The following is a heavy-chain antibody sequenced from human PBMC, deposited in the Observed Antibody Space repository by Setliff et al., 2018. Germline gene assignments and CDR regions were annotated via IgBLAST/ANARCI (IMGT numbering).Heavy chain of an antibody. V-gene: IGHV4-4*07. CDR3: AGGLPGDYDFNCFDT. J-gene: IGHJ5*02. CDR1: GGSLNTYY. D-gene: IGHD3-3*01. Sequence: SETLSLTCTVSGGSLNTYYWSWIRQPAGKELEWIGRINTSGTTRYNPSLRSRATLSVDESMNRFSLNLNSVTAADTAVYYCAGGLPGDYDFNCFDTWGQGALVTLSS. CDR2: INTSGTT.